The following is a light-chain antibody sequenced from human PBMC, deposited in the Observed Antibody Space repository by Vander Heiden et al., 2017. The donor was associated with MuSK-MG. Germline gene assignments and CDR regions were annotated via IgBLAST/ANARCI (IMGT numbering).Light chain of an antibody. CDR2: NTS. CDR1: QKISNY. J-gene: IGKJ2*02. Sequence: DTQKTQSPSTLSASVGDRVAITCRASQKISNYLAWYQQKPGKAPRLLMSNTSSLESGVPSRFSGSGSGTDFTLTISNLQPDDFATYYCQQYESFPCTFGQGTKVEIK. V-gene: IGKV1-5*03. CDR3: QQYESFPCT.